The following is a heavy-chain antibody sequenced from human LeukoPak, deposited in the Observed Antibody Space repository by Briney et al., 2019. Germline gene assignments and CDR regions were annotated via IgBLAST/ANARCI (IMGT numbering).Heavy chain of an antibody. D-gene: IGHD3-10*01. Sequence: GASAKVSCKASGGTFSSYAISWVRQAPGQGLEWMGGIIPIFGTANYAQKFQGRVTITADESTSTAYMELSSLRSEDTAVYYCARDSSGFGEPTLFGYYYGMDVWGKGTTVTVSS. CDR1: GGTFSSYA. CDR2: IIPIFGTA. J-gene: IGHJ6*04. V-gene: IGHV1-69*13. CDR3: ARDSSGFGEPTLFGYYYGMDV.